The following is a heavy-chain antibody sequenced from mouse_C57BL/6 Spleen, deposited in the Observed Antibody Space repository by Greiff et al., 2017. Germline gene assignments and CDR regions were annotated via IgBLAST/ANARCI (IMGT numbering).Heavy chain of an antibody. Sequence: QVQLQQPGAELVMPGASVKLSCKASGYTFTSYWMHWVKQRPGQGLEWIGEIAPSDSYTNYNQKFKGKSTLTVDESSSTAYMQLSSLTSEDSAVYYCAGRDYGSSYDYAMDYWGQGTSVTVSS. CDR1: GYTFTSYW. CDR3: AGRDYGSSYDYAMDY. D-gene: IGHD1-1*01. CDR2: IAPSDSYT. V-gene: IGHV1-69*01. J-gene: IGHJ4*01.